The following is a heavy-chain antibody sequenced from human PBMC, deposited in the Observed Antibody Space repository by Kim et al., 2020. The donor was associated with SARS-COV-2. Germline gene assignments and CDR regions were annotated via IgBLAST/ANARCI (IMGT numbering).Heavy chain of an antibody. Sequence: SETLSLTCTVSGGSISSSYYYWGWIRQPPGKGLDWFGTVYYSGTSYYNPSLKGRVTISVDTSENQFSLHLTSVTAADTALYYCASPYYDILTGLNWFDP. CDR1: GGSISSSYYY. J-gene: IGHJ5*02. D-gene: IGHD3-9*01. CDR3: ASPYYDILTGLNWFDP. V-gene: IGHV4-39*01. CDR2: VYYSGTS.